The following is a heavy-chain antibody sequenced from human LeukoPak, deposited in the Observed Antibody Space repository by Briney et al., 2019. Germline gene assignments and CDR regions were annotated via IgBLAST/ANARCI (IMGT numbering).Heavy chain of an antibody. CDR2: ISTNGANT. CDR1: GFPFSGNA. Sequence: GGSLRLSCVVSGFPFSGNAMSWVRQAPGKGLEYVSSISTNGANTYYADSVKGRFTISRDNSRNTVYVQMNSLTPEDTAVYYCVKGLDYSSSQMDSWGQGTLVTVSS. V-gene: IGHV3-64*05. D-gene: IGHD6-6*01. CDR3: VKGLDYSSSQMDS. J-gene: IGHJ4*02.